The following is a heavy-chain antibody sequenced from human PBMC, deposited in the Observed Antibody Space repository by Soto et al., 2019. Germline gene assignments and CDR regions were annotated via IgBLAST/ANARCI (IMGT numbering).Heavy chain of an antibody. CDR3: ARAVRAFDY. CDR1: GFTFGSYA. CDR2: ISYDGSNK. Sequence: QVQLVESGGGVVQTGRSLRLSCAASGFTFGSYAMHWVRQAPGKGLEWVAVISYDGSNKYYADSVKGRFTISRDNSKNTLYLQMNSLRAEDTAVYYCARAVRAFDYWGQGTLVTVSS. V-gene: IGHV3-30-3*01. J-gene: IGHJ4*02.